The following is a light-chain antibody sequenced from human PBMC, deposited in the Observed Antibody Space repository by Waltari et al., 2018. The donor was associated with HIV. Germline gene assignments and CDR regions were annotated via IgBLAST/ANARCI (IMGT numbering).Light chain of an antibody. J-gene: IGLJ2*01. CDR2: TDT. V-gene: IGLV1-47*01. CDR1: SSNLGSTL. Sequence: SVLTQPPSASGTPGQKVTISCSGSSSNLGSTLVFWYQQLPGAAPKLLIYTDTQRPSGVPDRFSGSKSGTSASLAISGLRSEDEAVYSCATWDDSLNGVLFGGGTNLNVL. CDR3: ATWDDSLNGVL.